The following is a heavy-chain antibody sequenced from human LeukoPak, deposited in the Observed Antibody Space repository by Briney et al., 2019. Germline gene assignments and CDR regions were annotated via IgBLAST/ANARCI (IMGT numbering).Heavy chain of an antibody. D-gene: IGHD2-15*01. CDR3: TTDRAMGSSC. V-gene: IGHV3-15*01. CDR1: GFTLSNAW. J-gene: IGHJ4*02. CDR2: IKSKTDGGIT. Sequence: GGSLRLSCGASGFTLSNAWMIWVRQSPGKGLEGVGRIKSKTDGGITDYAAPVKGRFTISRDDSKNTLYLQMNSLKTEDTAVYYCTTDRAMGSSCWGQGTLVTVSS.